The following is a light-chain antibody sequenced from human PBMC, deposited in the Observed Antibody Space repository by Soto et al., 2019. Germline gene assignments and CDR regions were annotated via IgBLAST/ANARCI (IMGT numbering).Light chain of an antibody. J-gene: IGKJ4*01. CDR2: AAS. Sequence: DIKMTQSPSSLSPSVGDIVTVTCRSSQSISSYLNWYQQKPGKAPKLLIYAASSLQSGVPSRFSGSGSGTDFTLTISSLQPEDFATYYCQQSYSTPLTFGGGSKVDIK. V-gene: IGKV1-39*01. CDR3: QQSYSTPLT. CDR1: QSISSY.